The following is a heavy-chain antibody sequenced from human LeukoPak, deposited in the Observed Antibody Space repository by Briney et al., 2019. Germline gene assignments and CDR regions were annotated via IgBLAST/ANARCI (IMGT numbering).Heavy chain of an antibody. J-gene: IGHJ4*02. CDR2: IYYSGST. CDR3: ARKLRGIAVAGAVAGRYFDY. D-gene: IGHD6-19*01. V-gene: IGHV4-31*03. Sequence: SQTLSLTCTVSGGSISSGGYYWSWIRQHPGKGLEWIGYIYYSGSTYYNPSLKSRVTISVDTSKDQFSLKLSSVTAADTAVYYCARKLRGIAVAGAVAGRYFDYWGQGTLVTVSS. CDR1: GGSISSGGYY.